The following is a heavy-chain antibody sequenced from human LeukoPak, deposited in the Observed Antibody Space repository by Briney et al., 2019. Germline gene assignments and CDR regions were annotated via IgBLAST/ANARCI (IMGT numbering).Heavy chain of an antibody. D-gene: IGHD3-16*01. CDR1: GFTFSSYS. CDR3: ARIPGGYYYGMDV. V-gene: IGHV3-48*01. J-gene: IGHJ6*02. CDR2: ISSRSSNI. Sequence: GGSLRLSCAASGFTFSSYSMNWVRQAPGKGLEWVSYISSRSSNIYYADSVKGRFTISRDNAKDSLYLQMNSLRAEDTAVYYCARIPGGYYYGMDVWGQGTTVTVSS.